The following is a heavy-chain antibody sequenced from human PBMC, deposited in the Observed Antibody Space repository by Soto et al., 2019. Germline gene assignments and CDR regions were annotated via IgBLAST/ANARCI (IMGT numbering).Heavy chain of an antibody. CDR1: GFTFSSYA. J-gene: IGHJ4*02. V-gene: IGHV3-23*01. Sequence: GGSLRLSCAASGFTFSSYAMSWVRQAPGKGLEWVSAISGSGGSTYYADSVKGRFTISRDNSKNTLYLQMNSLRAEDTAVYYCAKDPWITMILVDRELVWGQGTLVIVSA. D-gene: IGHD3-22*01. CDR3: AKDPWITMILVDRELV. CDR2: ISGSGGST.